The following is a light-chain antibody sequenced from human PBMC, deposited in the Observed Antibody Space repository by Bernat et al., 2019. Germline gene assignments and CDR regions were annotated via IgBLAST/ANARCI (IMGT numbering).Light chain of an antibody. CDR1: SPTIGNNY. Sequence: QSVLTQPPSVSAAPGQKVTISCSGSSPTIGNNYVSWYQQLPGTAPKLLIYDNKKRPSGIPDRFSGSKAGTSATLGITGLQTGDEADYYCGTWDSSLSAYVFGTGTKVTVL. V-gene: IGLV1-51*01. CDR3: GTWDSSLSAYV. CDR2: DNK. J-gene: IGLJ1*01.